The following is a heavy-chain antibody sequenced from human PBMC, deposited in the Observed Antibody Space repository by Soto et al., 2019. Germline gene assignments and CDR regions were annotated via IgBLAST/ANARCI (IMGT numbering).Heavy chain of an antibody. V-gene: IGHV4-59*01. Sequence: SETLALTCTVSVGSISRYDWSWIRTTPGKGLEWIGYMYNTGSTVYNPSFKSRVTISVDTSKDQFSLKLNSVTAADTAVYYCARDLWGYCGTDCYPMDVWGQGTTVTVSS. CDR2: MYNTGST. CDR1: VGSISRYD. CDR3: ARDLWGYCGTDCYPMDV. D-gene: IGHD2-21*02. J-gene: IGHJ6*02.